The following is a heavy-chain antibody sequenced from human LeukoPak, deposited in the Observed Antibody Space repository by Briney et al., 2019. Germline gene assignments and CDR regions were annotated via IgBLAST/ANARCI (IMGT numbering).Heavy chain of an antibody. J-gene: IGHJ4*02. CDR3: ARRGRRFGANPG. D-gene: IGHD3-3*01. V-gene: IGHV4-39*01. CDR2: IYYSGST. CDR1: GGSISSSSYY. Sequence: SETLSLTCTVSGGSISSSSYYWGWIRQPPGKGLEWIGSIYYSGSTYYSPSLKSRVTISVDTSKNQFSLKLSSVTAADTAVYYCARRGRRFGANPGWGQGTLVTVSS.